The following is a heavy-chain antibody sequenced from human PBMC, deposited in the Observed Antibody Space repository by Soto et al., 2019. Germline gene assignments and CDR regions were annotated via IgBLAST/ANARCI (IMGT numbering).Heavy chain of an antibody. CDR3: AKYESRIAVAGTNY. V-gene: IGHV5-51*01. J-gene: IGHJ4*02. D-gene: IGHD6-19*01. CDR1: GYSFTSYW. Sequence: GESLKISCKGAGYSFTSYWIGWVRQMPGKGLEWMGIIYPGDSDTRYSPSFQGQVTISADNSKNTLYLQMNSLRAEDTAVYYCAKYESRIAVAGTNYWGQGTLVTVSS. CDR2: IYPGDSDT.